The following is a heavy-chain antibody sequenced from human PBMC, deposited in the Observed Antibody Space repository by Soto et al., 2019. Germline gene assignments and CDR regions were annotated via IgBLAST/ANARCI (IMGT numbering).Heavy chain of an antibody. Sequence: PSETLSLTCAVYGGSFSGYYWSWIRQPPGKGLEWIGEINHSGSTNYNPSLKSRVTISVDTSKNQFSLKLSSVTAADTAVYYCASAGTDPIDYWGQGTLVTVSS. CDR1: GGSFSGYY. CDR2: INHSGST. V-gene: IGHV4-34*01. CDR3: ASAGTDPIDY. D-gene: IGHD6-19*01. J-gene: IGHJ4*02.